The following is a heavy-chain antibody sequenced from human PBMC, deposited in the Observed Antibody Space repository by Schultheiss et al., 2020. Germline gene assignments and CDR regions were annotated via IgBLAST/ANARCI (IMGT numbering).Heavy chain of an antibody. Sequence: GGSLRLSCAASGFTFDDYTMHWVRQAPGKGLEWVSLISWDGGSTYYADSVKGRFTISRDNSKNSLYLQMNSLRTEDTALYYCAKEGGSYVWGSYRYTEGAIDYWGQGTLVIVSS. D-gene: IGHD3-16*02. CDR2: ISWDGGST. V-gene: IGHV3-43*01. CDR1: GFTFDDYT. CDR3: AKEGGSYVWGSYRYTEGAIDY. J-gene: IGHJ4*02.